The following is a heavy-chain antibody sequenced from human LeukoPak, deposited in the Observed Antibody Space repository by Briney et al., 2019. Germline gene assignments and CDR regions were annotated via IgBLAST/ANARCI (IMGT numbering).Heavy chain of an antibody. J-gene: IGHJ6*02. Sequence: ASVKVSCKASGYTFTSYDINWVRQATGQGLEWMGIINPSGGSTSYAQKFQGRVTMTRDTSTSTVYMELSSLRSEDTAVYYCAREDYYGMDVWGQGTTVTVSS. CDR3: AREDYYGMDV. V-gene: IGHV1-46*01. CDR2: INPSGGST. CDR1: GYTFTSYD.